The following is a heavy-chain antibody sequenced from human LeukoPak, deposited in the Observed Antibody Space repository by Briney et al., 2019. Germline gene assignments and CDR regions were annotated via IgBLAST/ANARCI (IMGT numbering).Heavy chain of an antibody. Sequence: GGSLRLSCAASGFTFSSYSMNWVRQAPGKGLEWVSYISSSSSTIYYADSVKGRFTISRDNAKNSLYLQMNSLRAEDTAVYYCARDGSSYDSSGAPHYYYYMDVWGKGTTVTVSS. CDR2: ISSSSSTI. V-gene: IGHV3-48*01. J-gene: IGHJ6*03. D-gene: IGHD3-22*01. CDR3: ARDGSSYDSSGAPHYYYYMDV. CDR1: GFTFSSYS.